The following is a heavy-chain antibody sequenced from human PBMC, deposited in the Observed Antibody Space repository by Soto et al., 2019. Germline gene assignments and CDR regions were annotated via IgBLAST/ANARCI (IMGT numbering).Heavy chain of an antibody. CDR3: AILSGADAFDI. CDR1: GFTFSSYD. D-gene: IGHD3-10*01. CDR2: IGTAGDT. Sequence: EVQLVESGGGLLQPGGSLRLSCAASGFTFSSYDMHWVRQATGKGLEWVSAIGTAGDTYYPGSVKGRFTISRENAKNSLYLQMNSLRAGDTAVYYCAILSGADAFDIWGQGTMVTVSS. V-gene: IGHV3-13*04. J-gene: IGHJ3*02.